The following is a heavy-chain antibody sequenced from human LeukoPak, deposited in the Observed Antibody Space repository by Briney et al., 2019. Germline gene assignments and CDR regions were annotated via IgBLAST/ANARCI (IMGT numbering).Heavy chain of an antibody. V-gene: IGHV1-69*06. CDR1: GGTFSSYA. CDR2: IIPIFGTA. J-gene: IGHJ6*03. D-gene: IGHD2-8*01. Sequence: SVKVSCKASGGTFSSYAISWVRQAPGQGLEWMGGIIPIFGTANYAQKFQGRVTITADKSTSTAYMELSSLRSEDTAVYYCARGFVHKKWCMLSCSYYYYYMDVWGKGTTVTVSS. CDR3: ARGFVHKKWCMLSCSYYYYYMDV.